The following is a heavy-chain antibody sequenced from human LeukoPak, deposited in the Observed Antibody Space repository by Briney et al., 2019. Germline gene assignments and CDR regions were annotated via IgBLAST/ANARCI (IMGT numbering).Heavy chain of an antibody. CDR2: ISGSSRPI. J-gene: IGHJ4*02. V-gene: IGHV3-48*01. D-gene: IGHD6-19*01. Sequence: GGSLRLSCAASGFTFSSYSMNWVRQAPGRGLEWVSYISGSSRPIYYADSVKGRFTISRDNAKNSLYLQMNSLRAEDTAVYYCARMQWLDNYFDYWGQGTLVTVSS. CDR1: GFTFSSYS. CDR3: ARMQWLDNYFDY.